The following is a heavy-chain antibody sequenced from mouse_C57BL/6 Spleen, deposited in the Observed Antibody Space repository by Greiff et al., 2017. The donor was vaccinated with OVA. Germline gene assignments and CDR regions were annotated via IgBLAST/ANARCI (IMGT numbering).Heavy chain of an antibody. V-gene: IGHV1-82*01. CDR2: IYPGDGDT. CDR3: ADDGDGYYKGYFDV. CDR1: GYAFSSSW. Sequence: QVQLKESGPELVKPGASVKISCKASGYAFSSSWMNWVKQRPGKGLEWIGRIYPGDGDTNYNGKFKGKATLTADKSSSTAYMQLSSLTSEDSAVYFCADDGDGYYKGYFDVWGTGTTVTVSS. D-gene: IGHD2-3*01. J-gene: IGHJ1*03.